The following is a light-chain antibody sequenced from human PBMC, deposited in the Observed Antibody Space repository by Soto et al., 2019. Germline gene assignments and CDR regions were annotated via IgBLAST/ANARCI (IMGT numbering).Light chain of an antibody. CDR3: QQYYGTPRT. CDR2: WAS. Sequence: DSVMTQSTTSLAVSLGERATINCKSSQSVLYSPNNENYLAWYQQKPGQPPKLLVYWASARESGVPDRFSGSGSGTDFTLTISSLQAEDVAVYYCQQYYGTPRTSCQGTKVDVK. CDR1: QSVLYSPNNENY. V-gene: IGKV4-1*01. J-gene: IGKJ1*01.